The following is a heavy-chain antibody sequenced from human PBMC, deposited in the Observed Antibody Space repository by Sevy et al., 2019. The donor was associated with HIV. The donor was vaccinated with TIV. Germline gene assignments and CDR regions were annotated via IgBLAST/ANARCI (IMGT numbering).Heavy chain of an antibody. CDR2: INPSGGST. D-gene: IGHD3-10*01. V-gene: IGHV1-46*01. CDR1: GYTFTSYY. Sequence: ASVKVSCKASGYTFTSYYMHWVRQAPGQGLEWMGIINPSGGSTSYAQKFQGRVTMTRDTSTGTVYMELSSLRSEDTAVYYCARTYGSGYYYYGMDVWGQGTTVTVSS. CDR3: ARTYGSGYYYYGMDV. J-gene: IGHJ6*02.